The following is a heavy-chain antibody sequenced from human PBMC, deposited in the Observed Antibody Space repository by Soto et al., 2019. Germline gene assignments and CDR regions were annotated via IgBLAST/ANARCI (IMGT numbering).Heavy chain of an antibody. CDR1: GFTFSSYG. CDR3: VKDGSSGWAYCYDMDV. D-gene: IGHD6-19*01. Sequence: GGSLRLSCAASGFTFSSYGMHWVRQAPGKGLEWVAVISYDGRNKYYADAVKGRFTISRDNSKNTLYLQMSSLRAEDTAVYYCVKDGSSGWAYCYDMDVWGQGTTVTVS. CDR2: ISYDGRNK. J-gene: IGHJ6*02. V-gene: IGHV3-30*18.